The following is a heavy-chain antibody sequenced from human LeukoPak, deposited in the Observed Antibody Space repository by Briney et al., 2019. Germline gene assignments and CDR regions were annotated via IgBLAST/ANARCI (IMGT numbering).Heavy chain of an antibody. CDR3: ARDGRTARGNDC. CDR1: GGSISSYY. CDR2: IYYSGST. Sequence: PSETLSLTCTVSGGSISSYYWSWIRQPPGKGLEWIGYIYYSGSTNYNPSLKSRVTISVDTSKNQFSLKLSSVTAADTAVYYCARDGRTARGNDCWGQGTLVTVSS. V-gene: IGHV4-59*01. J-gene: IGHJ4*02. D-gene: IGHD2-21*02.